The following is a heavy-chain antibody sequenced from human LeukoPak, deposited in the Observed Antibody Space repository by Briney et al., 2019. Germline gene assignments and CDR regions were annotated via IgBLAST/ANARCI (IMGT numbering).Heavy chain of an antibody. V-gene: IGHV3-30-3*01. CDR2: ISYDGSNK. J-gene: IGHJ4*02. CDR1: GFTFSSYA. CDR3: ATSYDFWSGYWDY. Sequence: PGGSLRLSCAASGFTFSSYAMHWVRQAPGKGLEWVAVISYDGSNKYYADSVKGRFTISRDNSKNTLYLQMNSLRAEDTAVYYCATSYDFWSGYWDYWGQGTLVTVSS. D-gene: IGHD3-3*01.